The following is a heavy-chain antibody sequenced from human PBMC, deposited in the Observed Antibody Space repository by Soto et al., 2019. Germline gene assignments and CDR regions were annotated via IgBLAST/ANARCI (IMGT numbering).Heavy chain of an antibody. J-gene: IGHJ5*02. Sequence: QVQLVQSGAEVKKPGASVKVSCKASGYTFTSYGISWVRQAPGQGLEWMGWISAYNGNTNYAQKLQGRVTMTTDTSTSTAYMELRSLRSDDTAVYYCARGVRPMVRGVIILWFDPWGQGTLVTVSS. CDR2: ISAYNGNT. CDR1: GYTFTSYG. D-gene: IGHD3-10*01. CDR3: ARGVRPMVRGVIILWFDP. V-gene: IGHV1-18*01.